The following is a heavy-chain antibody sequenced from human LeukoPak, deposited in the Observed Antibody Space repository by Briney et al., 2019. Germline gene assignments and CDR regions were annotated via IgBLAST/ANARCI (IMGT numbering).Heavy chain of an antibody. D-gene: IGHD5-12*01. Sequence: SETLSLTCTVSGGSISSYYWSWIRQPPGKGLEWIGYIYYSGSTNHNPSPKSRVTISVDTSKNQFSLKLSSVTAADTAVYYCATRSPPLRNAFDIWGQGTMVTASS. CDR3: ATRSPPLRNAFDI. CDR2: IYYSGST. J-gene: IGHJ3*02. CDR1: GGSISSYY. V-gene: IGHV4-59*01.